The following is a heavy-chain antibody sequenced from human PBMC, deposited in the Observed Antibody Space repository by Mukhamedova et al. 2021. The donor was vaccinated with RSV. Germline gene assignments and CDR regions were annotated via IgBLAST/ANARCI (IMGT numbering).Heavy chain of an antibody. CDR3: ARGAASGWPPFDY. D-gene: IGHD6-19*01. Sequence: GRTYYRSNWYNDYAVSVKSRITINPDTSKNQFSLQLNSVTPEDTAVYYCARGAASGWPPFDYWGQGPPVTLSS. V-gene: IGHV6-1*01. J-gene: IGHJ4*02. CDR2: TYYRSNWYN.